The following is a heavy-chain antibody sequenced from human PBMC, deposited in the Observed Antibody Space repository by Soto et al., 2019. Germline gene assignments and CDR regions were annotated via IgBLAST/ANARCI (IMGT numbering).Heavy chain of an antibody. Sequence: SETLSITCAVYGGSFSGYYWSWIRPPPGKGLEWIGEINHSGSTNYNPSLKSRVTISVDTSKNQFSLKLSSVTAADTAVYYCARSLFCSGYYYYYYYGMDVWGQGTTVTVSS. CDR1: GGSFSGYY. CDR3: ARSLFCSGYYYYYYYGMDV. D-gene: IGHD3-3*01. CDR2: INHSGST. J-gene: IGHJ6*02. V-gene: IGHV4-34*01.